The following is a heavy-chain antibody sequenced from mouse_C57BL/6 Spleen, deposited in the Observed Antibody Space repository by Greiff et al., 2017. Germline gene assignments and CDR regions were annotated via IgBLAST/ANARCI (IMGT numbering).Heavy chain of an antibody. J-gene: IGHJ2*01. CDR2: IYPGDGDT. D-gene: IGHD3-2*02. V-gene: IGHV1-82*01. CDR3: ARYGAQATILDY. Sequence: VKLVESGPELVKPGASVKISCKASGYAFSSSWMNWVKQRPGKGLEWIGRIYPGDGDTNYNGKFKGKATLTADKSSSTAYMQLSSLTSEDSAVYFCARYGAQATILDYWGQGTTLTVSS. CDR1: GYAFSSSW.